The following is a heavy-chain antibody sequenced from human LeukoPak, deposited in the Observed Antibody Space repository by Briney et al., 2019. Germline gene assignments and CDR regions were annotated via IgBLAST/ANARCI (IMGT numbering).Heavy chain of an antibody. CDR1: GFVFGHSW. V-gene: IGHV3-7*03. CDR3: VRGRGYSTFDY. D-gene: IGHD3-22*01. J-gene: IGHJ4*02. Sequence: GGSLRLSCEASGFVFGHSWMSWVRQAPGKGLEWVANINLDGSEINYLDSLTGRLTISRDNAKDSLYLQMNGLRAEDTAVYFCVRGRGYSTFDYWGQGTLVTVSS. CDR2: INLDGSEI.